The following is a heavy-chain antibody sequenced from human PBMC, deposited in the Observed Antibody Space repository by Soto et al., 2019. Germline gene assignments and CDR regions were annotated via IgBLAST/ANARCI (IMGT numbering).Heavy chain of an antibody. CDR2: IGDSGGTT. Sequence: EVQLLESGGGLVQPGGSLRLSCAASGFTFSSYALSWVRQAPGRGLEWVSIIGDSGGTTLYADSVKGRCTISRDNSKNTLYLQMNNLRAEDTAVYYCANPFDSGCADSWGQGTLVTVSS. D-gene: IGHD6-19*01. CDR3: ANPFDSGCADS. J-gene: IGHJ4*02. V-gene: IGHV3-23*01. CDR1: GFTFSSYA.